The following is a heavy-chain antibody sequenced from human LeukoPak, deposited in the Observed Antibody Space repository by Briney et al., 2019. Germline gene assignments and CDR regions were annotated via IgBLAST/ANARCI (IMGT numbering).Heavy chain of an antibody. CDR1: GCSISSSSFY. CDR2: IYHSGST. V-gene: IGHV4-39*07. J-gene: IGHJ5*02. Sequence: SETLSLTCTVSGCSISSSSFYWGWIRQPPGKGLEWIGSIYHSGSTYYNPSLKSRVTISVDRSKNQFSLKLSSVTAADTAVYYCARGPEQQRDNWFDPWGQGTLVTVSS. D-gene: IGHD6-13*01. CDR3: ARGPEQQRDNWFDP.